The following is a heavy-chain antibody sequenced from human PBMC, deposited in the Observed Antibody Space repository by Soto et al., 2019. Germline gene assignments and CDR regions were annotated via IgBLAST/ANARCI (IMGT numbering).Heavy chain of an antibody. D-gene: IGHD3-3*02. CDR2: IGPESGAT. J-gene: IGHJ4*02. V-gene: IGHV1-2*02. CDR1: GYTVTGHY. CDR3: GRGRSGQIVIFY. Sequence: ASVKVSCKASGYTVTGHYIHRARQAPQQGPEWMGEIGPESGATRYAQKFRGRVTMTMDTSITTVYMELKNLSPDDTAVYYCGRGRSGQIVIFYWGQGTPVTVSS.